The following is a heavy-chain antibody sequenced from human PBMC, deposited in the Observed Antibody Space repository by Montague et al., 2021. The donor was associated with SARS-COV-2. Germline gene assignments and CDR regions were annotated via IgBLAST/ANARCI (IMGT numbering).Heavy chain of an antibody. Sequence: SETLSLTCTVSGGSISSYYWSWIRQPPGKGLEWIGYIYYSGSTNYNPSLKSRDTISVDTSKNQFSLKLSSVTAADTAVYYCARGFDYWGQRTLVTVSS. V-gene: IGHV4-59*13. CDR1: GGSISSYY. CDR2: IYYSGST. CDR3: ARGFDY. J-gene: IGHJ4*02.